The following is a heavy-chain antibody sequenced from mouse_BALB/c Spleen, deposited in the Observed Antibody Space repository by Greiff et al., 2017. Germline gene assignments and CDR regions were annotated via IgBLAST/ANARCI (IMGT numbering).Heavy chain of an antibody. CDR2: IDPANGNT. CDR3: ARQGWYGNYVAY. Sequence: VQLQQSGAELVKPGASVKLSCTASGFNIKDTYMHWVKQRPEQGLEWIGRIDPANGNTKYDPKFQGKATITADTSSNTAYLQLSSLTSEDTAVYYCARQGWYGNYVAYWGQGTLVTVSA. CDR1: GFNIKDTY. J-gene: IGHJ3*01. D-gene: IGHD2-10*02. V-gene: IGHV14-3*02.